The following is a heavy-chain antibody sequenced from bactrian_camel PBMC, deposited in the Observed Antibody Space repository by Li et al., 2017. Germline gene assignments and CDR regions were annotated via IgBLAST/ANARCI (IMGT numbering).Heavy chain of an antibody. V-gene: IGHV3S40*01. CDR2: LDATGYVT. J-gene: IGHJ4*01. CDR1: GKIESTSY. Sequence: VQLVESGGGSVQAGGSLTLSCEASGKIESTSYCMAWIRQAPGKGHEWVARLDATGYVTYATSVEGRFTISEDKAKNSVDLQMNSLKPDDTAVYYCAATGQMLSVAGCRTQGTQVTVS. D-gene: IGHD1*01.